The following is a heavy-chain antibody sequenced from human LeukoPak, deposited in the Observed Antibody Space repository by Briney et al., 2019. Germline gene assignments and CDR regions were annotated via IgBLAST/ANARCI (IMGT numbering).Heavy chain of an antibody. V-gene: IGHV3-23*01. Sequence: GGSLRLSCAASGFTFSTYAMTWVRQAPGKGLEWVSDISGTGGRTYYADSVKGRFTISRDNSKNTLYLQMNSLRAEDTAVYYCAGDGHSGWYYYWGQGTLVTVSS. CDR2: ISGTGGRT. J-gene: IGHJ4*02. D-gene: IGHD6-19*01. CDR1: GFTFSTYA. CDR3: AGDGHSGWYYY.